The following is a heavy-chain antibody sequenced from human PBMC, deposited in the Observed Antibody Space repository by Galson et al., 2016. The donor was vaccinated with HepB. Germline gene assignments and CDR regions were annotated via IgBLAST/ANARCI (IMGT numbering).Heavy chain of an antibody. CDR2: VYYSGRT. V-gene: IGHV4-31*03. CDR3: AKNGDSGDWN. Sequence: TLSLTCTVSGGSISRGEYYWSWVRQQPGKGLEWIGYVYYSGRTYYNPSLQSRLTISMDKSKNQFSLKLTSVTAADTAVYFCAKNGDSGDWNWGQGTLISVSS. CDR1: GGSISRGEYY. J-gene: IGHJ4*02. D-gene: IGHD4-17*01.